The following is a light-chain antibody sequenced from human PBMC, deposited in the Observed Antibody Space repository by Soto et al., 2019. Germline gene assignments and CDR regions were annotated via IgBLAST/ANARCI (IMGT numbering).Light chain of an antibody. V-gene: IGKV1-5*01. CDR3: QDCNNDSRT. J-gene: IGKJ1*01. CDR1: QSISNW. CDR2: DAS. Sequence: DIQMTQSPSILSASVGDRVTITCRASQSISNWLAWYQQKPGKAPKLLIYDASSLESGVPSRFSGSGSGTEFSLTISSLQPDDFATYYCQDCNNDSRTFGQGTKVEIK.